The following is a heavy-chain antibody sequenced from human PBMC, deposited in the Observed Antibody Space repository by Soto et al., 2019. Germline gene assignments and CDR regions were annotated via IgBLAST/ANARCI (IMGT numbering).Heavy chain of an antibody. D-gene: IGHD3-22*01. CDR1: GYTFTSYG. CDR3: ARNYYYDSSGYYYVNWFDP. Sequence: ASVKVSCTASGYTFTSYGISWVRQAPGQGLEWMGWISAYNGNTNYAQKLQGRVTMTTDTSTSTAYMELRSLRSDDTAVYYCARNYYYDSSGYYYVNWFDPWGQGTLVTVSS. V-gene: IGHV1-18*01. CDR2: ISAYNGNT. J-gene: IGHJ5*02.